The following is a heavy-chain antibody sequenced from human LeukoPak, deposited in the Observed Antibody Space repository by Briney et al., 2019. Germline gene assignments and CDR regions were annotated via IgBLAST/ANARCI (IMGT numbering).Heavy chain of an antibody. CDR3: AKDEGGWFDP. Sequence: GRSLRLFCAASGFTFDDYAMHWVRQAPGKGLEWVSGISWNSGSIGFADSVKGRFTISRDNAKNSLYLQMNSLRAEDTALYYCAKDEGGWFDPWGQGTLVTVSS. J-gene: IGHJ5*02. D-gene: IGHD3-16*01. V-gene: IGHV3-9*01. CDR1: GFTFDDYA. CDR2: ISWNSGSI.